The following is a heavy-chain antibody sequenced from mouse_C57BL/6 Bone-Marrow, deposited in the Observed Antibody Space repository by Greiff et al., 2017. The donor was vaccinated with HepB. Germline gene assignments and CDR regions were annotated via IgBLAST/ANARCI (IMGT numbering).Heavy chain of an antibody. CDR1: GYTFTDYY. Sequence: EVQLQQSGPELVKPGASVKISCKASGYTFTDYYMNWVKQSHGKSLEWIGDINPNNGGTSYNQKFKGKATLTVDKSSSTAYMELRSLTSEDSAVYYCARRLYYDNYFDYWGQGTTLTVSS. V-gene: IGHV1-26*01. CDR3: ARRLYYDNYFDY. CDR2: INPNNGGT. D-gene: IGHD2-4*01. J-gene: IGHJ2*01.